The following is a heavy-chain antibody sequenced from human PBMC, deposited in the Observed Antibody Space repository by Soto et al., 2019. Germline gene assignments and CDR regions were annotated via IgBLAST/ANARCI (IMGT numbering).Heavy chain of an antibody. Sequence: SETLSLTCTVSGGSISSSSYYWGWIRQPPGKGLEWIGSIYYSGSTYYNPSLKSRVTISVDTSKNQFSLKLSSVTAADTAVYYCARQSKQWLVRGGFDYWGQGTLVTVSS. CDR3: ARQSKQWLVRGGFDY. V-gene: IGHV4-39*01. CDR1: GGSISSSSYY. J-gene: IGHJ4*02. CDR2: IYYSGST. D-gene: IGHD6-19*01.